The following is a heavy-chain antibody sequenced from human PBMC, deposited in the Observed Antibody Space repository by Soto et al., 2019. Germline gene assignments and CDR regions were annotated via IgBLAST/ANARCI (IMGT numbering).Heavy chain of an antibody. CDR3: AREGSGYNL. CDR2: IIPVFGRP. D-gene: IGHD5-12*01. Sequence: QVQLVQSGAELKKPGSSVKVSCKASGGTFSSFGISWVRQAPGQGLEWMGGIIPVFGRPNYAQRFRRRSTITADESTNSCYLELIDLESEDTAVYYCAREGSGYNLWGECSQVTVSS. CDR1: GGTFSSFG. J-gene: IGHJ1*01. V-gene: IGHV1-69*01.